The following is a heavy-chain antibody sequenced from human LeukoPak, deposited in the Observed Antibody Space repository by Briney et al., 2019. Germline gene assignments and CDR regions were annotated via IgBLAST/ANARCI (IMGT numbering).Heavy chain of an antibody. CDR3: AKDMETEYYYDSSGCFDY. V-gene: IGHV3-9*01. J-gene: IGHJ4*02. CDR1: GFTFDDYA. CDR2: ISWGSGSI. D-gene: IGHD3-22*01. Sequence: SGRSLRLSCAASGFTFDDYARHWVRQAPGKGLEWGAGISWGSGSIGYADSVKGRFTISRDNDKNSLYLQMNSLRAEDPALYYCAKDMETEYYYDSSGCFDYWGQGTLVTVSS.